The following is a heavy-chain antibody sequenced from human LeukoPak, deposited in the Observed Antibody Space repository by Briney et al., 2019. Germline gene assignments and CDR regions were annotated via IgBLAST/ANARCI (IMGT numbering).Heavy chain of an antibody. D-gene: IGHD6-19*01. CDR3: AKFFYDTVAGFYFDY. CDR1: GFTFSSYA. J-gene: IGHJ4*02. Sequence: GGSLRLSCAASGFTFSSYAMSWVRQAPGKGLEWASAISGSGGSTYYADSVKGRFTISRDNSKNTLYLQMNSLRAEDTAVYYCAKFFYDTVAGFYFDYWGQGTLVTVSS. V-gene: IGHV3-23*01. CDR2: ISGSGGST.